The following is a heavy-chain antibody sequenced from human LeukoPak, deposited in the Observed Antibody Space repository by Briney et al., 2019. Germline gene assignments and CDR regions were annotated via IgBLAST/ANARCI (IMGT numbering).Heavy chain of an antibody. CDR1: GFTFSSYA. CDR3: ARNLLLDV. J-gene: IGHJ6*02. D-gene: IGHD2-15*01. Sequence: QSGGSLRLSCAASGFTFSSYAITWVRQAPGMGLEWVSTVSGSGSTTYYSDSVKGRFTISRDNSKNTLYLQMNSLRVEDTAVYYCARNLLLDVWGQGTTVTVSS. V-gene: IGHV3-23*01. CDR2: VSGSGSTT.